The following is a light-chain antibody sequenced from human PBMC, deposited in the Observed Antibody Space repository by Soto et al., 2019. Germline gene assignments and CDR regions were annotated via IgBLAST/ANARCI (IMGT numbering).Light chain of an antibody. V-gene: IGKV3-15*01. Sequence: IMMKQSPATLSVSPGERATLSCRASQSVGTKLAWYQQTRGQAPRLLIYGASNRATGVPARFSGSVSGTEFTLTISSLQSEDFAVYYCQQYSSWLWTFGQGTKVDIK. J-gene: IGKJ1*01. CDR1: QSVGTK. CDR3: QQYSSWLWT. CDR2: GAS.